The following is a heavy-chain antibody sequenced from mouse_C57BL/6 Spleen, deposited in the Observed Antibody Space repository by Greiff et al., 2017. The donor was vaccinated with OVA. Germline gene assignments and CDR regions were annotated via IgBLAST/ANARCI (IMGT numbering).Heavy chain of an antibody. J-gene: IGHJ4*01. CDR1: GYTFTSYW. V-gene: IGHV1-55*01. Sequence: VQLQQPGAELVKPGASVKMSCKASGYTFTSYWITWVKQRPGQGLEWIGDIYPGSGSTNYNEKFKSKATLTVDTSSSTAYMQLSSLTSEDSAVYYCARKTPGGNYAMDDWGQGTSVTVSS. CDR3: ARKTPGGNYAMDD. CDR2: IYPGSGST.